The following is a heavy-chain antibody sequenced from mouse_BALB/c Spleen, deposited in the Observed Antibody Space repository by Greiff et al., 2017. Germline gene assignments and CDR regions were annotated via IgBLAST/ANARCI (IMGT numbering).Heavy chain of an antibody. J-gene: IGHJ4*01. V-gene: IGHV5-6-5*01. CDR2: ISSGGST. D-gene: IGHD1-2*01. CDR1: GFTFSSYA. CDR3: ATKLLRLRYYYAMDY. Sequence: DVKLVESGGGLVKPGGSLKLSCAASGFTFSSYAMSWVRQTPEKRLEWVASISSGGSTYYPDSVKGRFTISRDNARNILYLQMSSLRSEDTAMYYCATKLLRLRYYYAMDYWGQGTSVTVSS.